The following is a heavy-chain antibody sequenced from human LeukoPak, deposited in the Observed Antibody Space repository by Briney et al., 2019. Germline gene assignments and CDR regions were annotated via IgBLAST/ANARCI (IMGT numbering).Heavy chain of an antibody. D-gene: IGHD2-21*02. J-gene: IGHJ4*02. Sequence: GGSPRLSCAASGFTLSSSGMHWVRQAPGKGLEWVIYIRSDGSNKYYADSVKGRFTVSRDDSKNTLYLQMNSLRAEDTAVYYCAKDRDWAFDYWGQGALVTVSS. CDR3: AKDRDWAFDY. CDR2: IRSDGSNK. V-gene: IGHV3-30*02. CDR1: GFTLSSSG.